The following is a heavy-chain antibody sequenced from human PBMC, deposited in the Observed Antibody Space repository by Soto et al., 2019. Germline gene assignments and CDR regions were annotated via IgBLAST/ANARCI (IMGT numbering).Heavy chain of an antibody. D-gene: IGHD6-19*01. Sequence: QVQLVQSGAEVKKPGASVKVSCKASGYTFTSYAMHWVRQAPGQRLEWMGWINAGNGNTKYSQKFQGRVTITRDTSASTDYMELSSLRSEDTAVYYCAREDSSGWYGFDYWGQGTLVTVSS. J-gene: IGHJ4*02. CDR3: AREDSSGWYGFDY. CDR1: GYTFTSYA. CDR2: INAGNGNT. V-gene: IGHV1-3*01.